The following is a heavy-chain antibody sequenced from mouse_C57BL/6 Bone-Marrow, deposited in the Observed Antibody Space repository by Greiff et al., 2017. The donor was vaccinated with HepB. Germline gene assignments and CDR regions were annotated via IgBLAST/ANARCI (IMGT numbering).Heavy chain of an antibody. Sequence: QVQLQQSGAELARPGASVKLSCKASGYTFTSYGISWVKQRTGQGLEWIGEIYPRSGNTYYNEKFKGKATLTADKSSSTAYMELRSLTSDDSAVYFCAREPYYYGNYFDYWGQGTTLTVSS. V-gene: IGHV1-81*01. D-gene: IGHD1-1*01. CDR2: IYPRSGNT. CDR1: GYTFTSYG. J-gene: IGHJ2*01. CDR3: AREPYYYGNYFDY.